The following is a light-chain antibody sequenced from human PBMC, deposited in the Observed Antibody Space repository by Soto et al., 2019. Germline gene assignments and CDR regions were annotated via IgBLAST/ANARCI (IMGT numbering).Light chain of an antibody. CDR1: QSVSSY. V-gene: IGKV3-11*01. CDR2: DAS. J-gene: IGKJ4*01. Sequence: EIVLIQSPATLSLSPGEKATLSCRASQSVSSYLAWYQQKPGQAPRLLIYDASNRATGIPARFSGSGSGTDFTLTISSLEPEDFAVYYCQQRSNWPPLTLGGGTKVEIK. CDR3: QQRSNWPPLT.